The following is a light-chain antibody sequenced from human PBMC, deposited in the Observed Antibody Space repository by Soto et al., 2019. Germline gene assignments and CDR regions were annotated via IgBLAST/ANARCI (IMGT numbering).Light chain of an antibody. CDR3: QQSYMTPIT. V-gene: IGKV1-39*01. CDR1: QSVRSS. CDR2: GAS. Sequence: DIQMTQSPSSLSASVGDTVIITCRASQSVRSSVNWYRQKSGKAPYLLIFGASSLQSGVPSRFSGSGSGTDFTLTISSLQPEDFATYYCQQSYMTPITFGGGTKVDIK. J-gene: IGKJ4*01.